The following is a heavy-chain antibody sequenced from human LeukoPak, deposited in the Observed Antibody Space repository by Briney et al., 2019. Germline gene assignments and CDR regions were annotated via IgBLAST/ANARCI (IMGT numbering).Heavy chain of an antibody. CDR3: ARSAARLRYYYAMDV. J-gene: IGHJ6*02. CDR2: IYSGGST. D-gene: IGHD6-6*01. Sequence: GGSLRLSCAASGFTVSSNYMRWVRQAPGKGLEWVSIIYSGGSTYCADSVKGRFTISRHNSKNTLYLQMSSLRAEDTAVYFCARSAARLRYYYAMDVWGQGTTVTVCS. CDR1: GFTVSSNY. V-gene: IGHV3-53*04.